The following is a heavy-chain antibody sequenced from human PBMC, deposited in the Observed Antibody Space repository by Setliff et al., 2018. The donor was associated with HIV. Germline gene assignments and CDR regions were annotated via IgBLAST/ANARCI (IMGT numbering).Heavy chain of an antibody. CDR3: ARDWSMTSRESNWFYP. Sequence: ASVKVSCKASGYTFTDYFMHWVRQAPGQGLEWMGRINPKTGDTKYKQKFQGRVTMTRDASINTAYMELSSLTSDDTAVYYCARDWSMTSRESNWFYPWGQGTLVTVSS. CDR2: INPKTGDT. CDR1: GYTFTDYF. J-gene: IGHJ5*02. D-gene: IGHD6-6*01. V-gene: IGHV1-2*06.